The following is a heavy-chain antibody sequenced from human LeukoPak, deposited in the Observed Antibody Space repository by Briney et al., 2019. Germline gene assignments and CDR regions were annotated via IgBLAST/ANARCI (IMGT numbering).Heavy chain of an antibody. V-gene: IGHV3-23*01. CDR1: GFSFSTHG. Sequence: GGSLRLSCVASGFSFSTHGMTWVRQTPGKRLEWISGISGSGGNTYYAASVKGRFTISRDNSKNTLYLQMNSLRVEDTAVYYCARGVAAAGNDYWGQGTLVTVSS. J-gene: IGHJ4*02. CDR2: ISGSGGNT. CDR3: ARGVAAAGNDY. D-gene: IGHD6-13*01.